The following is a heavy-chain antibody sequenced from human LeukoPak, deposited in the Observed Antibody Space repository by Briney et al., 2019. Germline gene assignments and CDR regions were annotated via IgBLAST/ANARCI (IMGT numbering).Heavy chain of an antibody. V-gene: IGHV1-2*02. J-gene: IGHJ4*02. D-gene: IGHD3-3*01. CDR3: ATFPYEYYDFWSGYSNPATINFDY. CDR1: GYTFTGYY. Sequence: GASVKVSCKASGYTFTGYYMHWVRQAPGQGLEWMGWINPNSGGTNYAQKFQGRVTMTRDTSISTAYMELSRLRSDDTAVYYCATFPYEYYDFWSGYSNPATINFDYWGQGTLVTVSS. CDR2: INPNSGGT.